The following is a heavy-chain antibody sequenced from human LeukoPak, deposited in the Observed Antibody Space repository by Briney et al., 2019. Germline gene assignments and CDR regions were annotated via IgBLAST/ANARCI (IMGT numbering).Heavy chain of an antibody. CDR2: IYYSGST. V-gene: IGHV4-39*02. J-gene: IGHJ6*02. D-gene: IGHD3-22*01. CDR3: ARDPYDKGYYYGMDV. Sequence: SETLSLTCTVSGGSISSSSYYWGWIRQPPGKGLEWIGSIYYSGSTYYNPSLKSRVTISVDTSKNQFSLKLSSVTAADTAVYYCARDPYDKGYYYGMDVWGQGTTVTVSS. CDR1: GGSISSSSYY.